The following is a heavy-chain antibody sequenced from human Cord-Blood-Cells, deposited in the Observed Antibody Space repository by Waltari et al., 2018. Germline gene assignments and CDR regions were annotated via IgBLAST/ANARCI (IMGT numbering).Heavy chain of an antibody. CDR2: ISYDGSNK. Sequence: QVQLVESGGGVVQPGRSLRLSCAASGFTFSSYGMHWVRQAPGKGLEWVAVISYDGSNKYYADSVKGRFTISRDNSKNTLYLQMNSLRAEDTAVYYCAKDSLPYDSSGYYYIWYYYYGMDVWGQGTTVTVSS. CDR1: GFTFSSYG. CDR3: AKDSLPYDSSGYYYIWYYYYGMDV. J-gene: IGHJ6*02. V-gene: IGHV3-30*18. D-gene: IGHD3-22*01.